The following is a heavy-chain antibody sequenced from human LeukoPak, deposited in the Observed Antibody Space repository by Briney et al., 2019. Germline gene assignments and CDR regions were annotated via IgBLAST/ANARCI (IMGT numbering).Heavy chain of an antibody. CDR3: ARWGTTGGIAAATYYFDY. J-gene: IGHJ4*02. CDR2: MNPNSGNT. V-gene: IGHV1-8*01. D-gene: IGHD6-13*01. CDR1: GYTFTSYD. Sequence: VASVKVSCKASGYTFTSYDINWVRQATGQGLEWMGWMNPNSGNTGYTQKFQGRVTMTRTTSISTAYMELSSLRSEDTAVYYCARWGTTGGIAAATYYFDYWGQGTLVTVSS.